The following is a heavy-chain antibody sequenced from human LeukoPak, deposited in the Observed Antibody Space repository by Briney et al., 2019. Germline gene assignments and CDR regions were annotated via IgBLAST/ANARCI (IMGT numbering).Heavy chain of an antibody. CDR3: ARSVWYYDFWSGPKTQWFDP. D-gene: IGHD3-3*01. CDR1: GGSFSGYY. J-gene: IGHJ5*02. V-gene: IGHV4-34*01. CDR2: INHSGST. Sequence: SETLSLTCAVYGGSFSGYYWSWIRQPPGKGLEWIGDINHSGSTNYNPSLKSRVTISVDTSKNQFSLKLSSVTAADTAVYYCARSVWYYDFWSGPKTQWFDPWGQGTLVTVSS.